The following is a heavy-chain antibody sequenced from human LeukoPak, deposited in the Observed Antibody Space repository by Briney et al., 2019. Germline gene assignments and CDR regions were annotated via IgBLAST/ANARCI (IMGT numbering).Heavy chain of an antibody. J-gene: IGHJ4*02. D-gene: IGHD3-22*01. CDR2: ISGSGGST. CDR3: AKSAYYDASGYYREYYFDY. CDR1: GFSFSNYA. Sequence: GGSLRLSCVSSGFSFSNYAMSWVRQAPGKGLEWVSSISGSGGSTHYADSVKGRFTISRDKTKNTLYLQMNSLGAEDTAVYYCAKSAYYDASGYYREYYFDYWGQGTLVTVSS. V-gene: IGHV3-23*01.